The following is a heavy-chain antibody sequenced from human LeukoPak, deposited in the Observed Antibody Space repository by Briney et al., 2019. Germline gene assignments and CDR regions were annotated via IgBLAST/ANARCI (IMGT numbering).Heavy chain of an antibody. CDR2: ISGSGGST. CDR3: AKERCTGGTCYSDY. V-gene: IGHV3-23*01. CDR1: GFTFDKNG. J-gene: IGHJ4*02. Sequence: PGGSLRLSCAASGFTFDKNGMSWVRQAPGKGLEWVSSISGSGGSTYYADSVKGRFTISRDISKNTLFLQMNNLRAEDTAIYYCAKERCTGGTCYSDYWSQGTLVTVSS. D-gene: IGHD2-8*02.